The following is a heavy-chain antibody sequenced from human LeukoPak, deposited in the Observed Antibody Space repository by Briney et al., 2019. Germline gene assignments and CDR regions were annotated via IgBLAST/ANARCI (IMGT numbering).Heavy chain of an antibody. Sequence: GESLKISCKGSGYSFTSYWIGWVRQMPGKGLEWMGIIYPGDSDTRYSPSFQGQVTISADKSISTAYLQWSSLKASDTAMYYCARIAASGKYSSSWYWDYWGQGTLVTVSS. CDR3: ARIAASGKYSSSWYWDY. J-gene: IGHJ4*02. V-gene: IGHV5-51*01. CDR2: IYPGDSDT. D-gene: IGHD6-13*01. CDR1: GYSFTSYW.